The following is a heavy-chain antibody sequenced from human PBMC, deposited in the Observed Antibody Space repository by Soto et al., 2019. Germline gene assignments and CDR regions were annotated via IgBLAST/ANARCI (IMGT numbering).Heavy chain of an antibody. CDR3: ARGGMTTVTPSLAFYYFDY. D-gene: IGHD4-4*01. Sequence: SETLSLTCIVSGGSISSGGYYWSWIRQHPGKGLEWIGYIYYSGSTYYNPSLKSRVTISVDTSKNQFSLKLSSVTAADTAVYYCARGGMTTVTPSLAFYYFDYWGQGTLVTVSS. CDR1: GGSISSGGYY. J-gene: IGHJ4*02. V-gene: IGHV4-31*03. CDR2: IYYSGST.